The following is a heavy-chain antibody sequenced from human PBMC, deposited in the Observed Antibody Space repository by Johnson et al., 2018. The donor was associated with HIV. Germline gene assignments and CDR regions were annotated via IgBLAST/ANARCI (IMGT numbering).Heavy chain of an antibody. CDR1: GFTVSINY. CDR3: ARSVGYYDSSGYYYVDAFDI. V-gene: IGHV3-66*03. J-gene: IGHJ3*02. D-gene: IGHD3-22*01. Sequence: VQLVESGGGLIQPGGSLRLSCAASGFTVSINYMSWVRQAPGKGLEWVSVIYSGGYTYYADSVKGRFTISRDNSKNTLYLQMNSLRAEDTAVYYCARSVGYYDSSGYYYVDAFDIWGQGTMVTVSS. CDR2: IYSGGYT.